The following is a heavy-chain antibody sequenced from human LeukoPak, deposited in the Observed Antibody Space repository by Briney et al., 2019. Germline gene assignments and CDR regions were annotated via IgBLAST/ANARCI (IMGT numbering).Heavy chain of an antibody. CDR2: MNPNSGNT. CDR3: ARVFVVVPATQIRFDP. Sequence: ASVKVSCKASGYTFTNYDINWVRQATGQGLEWMGWMNPNSGNTGYAQKFQGRVTITRNTSISTAYMELSSLRSEDTAVYYCARVFVVVPATQIRFDPWGLGTLVTVSS. D-gene: IGHD2-2*01. V-gene: IGHV1-8*03. CDR1: GYTFTNYD. J-gene: IGHJ5*02.